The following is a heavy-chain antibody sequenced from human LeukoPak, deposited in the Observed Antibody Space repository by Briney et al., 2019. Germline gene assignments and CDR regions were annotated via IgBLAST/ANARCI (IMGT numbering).Heavy chain of an antibody. CDR3: ARDSDFWSGYYGMDV. CDR1: VYTFTGYY. J-gene: IGHJ6*02. CDR2: INPNSGGT. Sequence: ASVKDSCKASVYTFTGYYMHWVRQAPGQGLEWMGWINPNSGGTNYAQKFQGRVTMTRDTSISTAYMELSRLRSDDTAVYYCARDSDFWSGYYGMDVWGQGTTVTVSS. V-gene: IGHV1-2*02. D-gene: IGHD3-3*01.